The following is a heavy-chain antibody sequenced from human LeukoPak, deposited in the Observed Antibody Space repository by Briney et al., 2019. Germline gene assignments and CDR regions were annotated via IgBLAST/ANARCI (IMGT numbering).Heavy chain of an antibody. CDR2: INPSGGST. D-gene: IGHD5-24*01. CDR1: GYTFTSYY. Sequence: GASVKVSFKASGYTFTSYYMHWVRQAPGQGLEWMGIINPSGGSTSYAQKFPARVTMTRDTSTSTVYMGLRSLRSEHTGIYFCAIVEVGYNFDYWGQGTLVTVSS. V-gene: IGHV1-46*01. J-gene: IGHJ4*02. CDR3: AIVEVGYNFDY.